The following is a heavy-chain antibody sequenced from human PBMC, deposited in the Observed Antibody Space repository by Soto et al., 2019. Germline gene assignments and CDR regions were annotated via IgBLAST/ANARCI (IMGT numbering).Heavy chain of an antibody. V-gene: IGHV3-23*01. CDR2: ISGSGGST. D-gene: IGHD3-22*01. J-gene: IGHJ4*02. CDR3: AKGPATIVVVMADY. CDR1: VFTFSSYA. Sequence: WWSLRLSCSASVFTFSSYAMSWFRQAPGKGLEWVSAISGSGGSTYYADSVKGRFTISRDNSKNTLYLQMNSLRAEDTAVYYCAKGPATIVVVMADYWGQGTLVTVSS.